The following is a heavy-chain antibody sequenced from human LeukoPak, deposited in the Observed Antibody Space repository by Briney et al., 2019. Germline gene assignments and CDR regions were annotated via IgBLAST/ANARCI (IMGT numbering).Heavy chain of an antibody. J-gene: IGHJ4*02. D-gene: IGHD3-22*01. Sequence: GGSLRLSCAASGFTFSSYGMHWVRQAPGKGLEWLAVIWYDGSNKYYADSVKGRFTISRDNSKNTLYLQMNSLRAEDTAVYYCARGTYYYDSSGSLYFDYWGQGTLVTVSS. CDR1: GFTFSSYG. CDR3: ARGTYYYDSSGSLYFDY. CDR2: IWYDGSNK. V-gene: IGHV3-33*01.